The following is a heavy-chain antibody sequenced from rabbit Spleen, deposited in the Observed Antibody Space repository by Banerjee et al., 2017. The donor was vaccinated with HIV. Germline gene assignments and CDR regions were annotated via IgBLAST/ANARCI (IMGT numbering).Heavy chain of an antibody. Sequence: QQQLVESGGGLVKPGASLTLTCTASGVSFSDRDVMCWVRQVPGKGLEWIGCINTATGKDVYASWAKGRFTISKTSSTTVTLQMTSLTASDTATYFCARDLVGVIGWNFNLWGQGTLVTVS. CDR2: INTATGKD. D-gene: IGHD1-1*01. V-gene: IGHV1S45*01. CDR3: ARDLVGVIGWNFNL. CDR1: GVSFSDRDV. J-gene: IGHJ4*01.